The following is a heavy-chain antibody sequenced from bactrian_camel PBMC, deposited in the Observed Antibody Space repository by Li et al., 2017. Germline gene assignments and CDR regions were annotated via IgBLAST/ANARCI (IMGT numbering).Heavy chain of an antibody. CDR3: TRETQWVGYHEFAEY. CDR2: LDSDDST. D-gene: IGHD5*01. J-gene: IGHJ4*01. Sequence: HVQLVESGGGSVQTGGSLKLSCVYSENTWKRHCMGWFRQVPGKEREGVATLDSDDSTEYAPFVAGRFTISRDNAKNTLYLQLNSLTREDSAMYYCTRETQWVGYHEFAEYWGQGTQVTVS. CDR1: ENTWKRHC. V-gene: IGHV3S57*01.